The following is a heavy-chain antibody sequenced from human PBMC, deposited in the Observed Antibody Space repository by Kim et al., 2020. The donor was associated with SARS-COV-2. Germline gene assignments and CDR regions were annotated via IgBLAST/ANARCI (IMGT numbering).Heavy chain of an antibody. V-gene: IGHV3-11*01. CDR3: VREPAY. CDR2: GSSI. J-gene: IGHJ4*02. Sequence: GSSINYADSVNSRFTISRDNAKKSLSLQMNSLTPEDTAVYYCVREPAYWGQGTLVTVSS.